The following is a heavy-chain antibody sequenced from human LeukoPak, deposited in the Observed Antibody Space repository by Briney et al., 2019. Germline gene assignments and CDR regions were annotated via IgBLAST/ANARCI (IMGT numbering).Heavy chain of an antibody. V-gene: IGHV3-11*06. J-gene: IGHJ4*02. CDR3: ARGGGYYFDY. Sequence: GGSLRLSCAASGFTFSDSYMNWIRQAPGKGLEWLSYISSSSSHTNYADSVKGRFTISRDNAKNSLYLQMNSLRAEDTSVYYCARGGGYYFDYWGQGTLVTVSS. CDR2: ISSSSSHT. D-gene: IGHD4-23*01. CDR1: GFTFSDSY.